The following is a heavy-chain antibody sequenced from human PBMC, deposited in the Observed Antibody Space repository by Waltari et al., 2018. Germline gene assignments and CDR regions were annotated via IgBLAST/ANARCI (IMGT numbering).Heavy chain of an antibody. V-gene: IGHV3-73*02. D-gene: IGHD3-10*01. J-gene: IGHJ6*02. Sequence: EVHLVESGGGLVQPGGSLKLSCAAHGFPFSDFTMYWVRQASGKGLEWVGHIRSKANNYATGNAASVKGRFTVSRDDSKNTAYLQMNSLRTEDTAIYYCTNFMSGWGQGTTVTVSS. CDR2: IRSKANNYAT. CDR3: TNFMSG. CDR1: GFPFSDFT.